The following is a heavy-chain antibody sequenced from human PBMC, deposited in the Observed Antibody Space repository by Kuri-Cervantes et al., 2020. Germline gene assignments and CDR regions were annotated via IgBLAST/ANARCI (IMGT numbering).Heavy chain of an antibody. Sequence: GSLRLSCTVSGLSISNGFYWVWIRQSPTKGLEWVGSIHNDGTIRSNPSLRSRVFLSMDTSKNRFSLKMTSLTAADTAVYYCARLGRLTIFGVDASEIDYWGQGTLVTVSS. CDR3: ARLGRLTIFGVDASEIDY. CDR2: IHNDGTI. D-gene: IGHD3-3*01. CDR1: GLSISNGFY. J-gene: IGHJ4*02. V-gene: IGHV4-38-2*02.